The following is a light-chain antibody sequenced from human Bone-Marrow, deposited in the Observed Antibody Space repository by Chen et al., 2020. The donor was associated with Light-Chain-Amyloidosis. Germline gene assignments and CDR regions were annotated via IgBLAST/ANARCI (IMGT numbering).Light chain of an antibody. J-gene: IGKJ4*01. CDR3: QQYNSYPLT. V-gene: IGKV1-5*03. Sequence: DIQMTQSPSTLSASVGDRVTITCRASQSISSWLAWYQQKPGKAPKLLIYKASSLESGVPSRFSGSGSGTEFTLTISRLQPDDLATYYCQQYNSYPLTFGGGTKVEIK. CDR1: QSISSW. CDR2: KAS.